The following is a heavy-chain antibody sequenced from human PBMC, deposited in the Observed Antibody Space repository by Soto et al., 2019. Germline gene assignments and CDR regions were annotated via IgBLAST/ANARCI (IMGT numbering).Heavy chain of an antibody. CDR2: IYYSGST. CDR1: GGSTSSYY. V-gene: IGHV4-59*08. Sequence: SETLSLTCSVSGGSTSSYYWSWIRQPPGKGLEWIGYIYYSGSTDYSPSLKSRVTMSIDTSQNQFSLKLSSVTAADTAVYYCARLKNPYYYDSSGYHPTPVYYYGMDVWGQGTTVTVSS. CDR3: ARLKNPYYYDSSGYHPTPVYYYGMDV. J-gene: IGHJ6*02. D-gene: IGHD3-22*01.